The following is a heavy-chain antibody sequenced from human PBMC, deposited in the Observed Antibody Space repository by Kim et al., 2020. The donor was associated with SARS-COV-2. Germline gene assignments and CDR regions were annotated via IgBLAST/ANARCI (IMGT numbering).Heavy chain of an antibody. CDR2: IYYSGST. D-gene: IGHD4-17*01. J-gene: IGHJ4*01. CDR1: GGSVSSGSYY. V-gene: IGHV4-61*01. CDR3: ARMRPTVVTNYFDY. Sequence: SETLSLTCTVSGGSVSSGSYYWSWIRQPPGKGLEWIGYIYYSGSTNYNPSLKSRVTISVDTSKNQFSLKLSSVTAADTAVYYCARMRPTVVTNYFDYWG.